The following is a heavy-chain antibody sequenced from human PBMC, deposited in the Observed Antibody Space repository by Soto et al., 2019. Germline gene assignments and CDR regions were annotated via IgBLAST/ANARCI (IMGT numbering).Heavy chain of an antibody. J-gene: IGHJ1*01. CDR3: VRARQNLVVNEYFQY. Sequence: PGGSLRLSCAASGFSFSAYAIHWVLQAPGKGLEWVALISYDETTTYYADSVKGRFTISRDNSKNTLYLQMNSLRSEDTAVYYCVRARQNLVVNEYFQYWGQGALVTVSS. CDR2: ISYDETTT. V-gene: IGHV3-30-3*01. CDR1: GFSFSAYA. D-gene: IGHD2-8*02.